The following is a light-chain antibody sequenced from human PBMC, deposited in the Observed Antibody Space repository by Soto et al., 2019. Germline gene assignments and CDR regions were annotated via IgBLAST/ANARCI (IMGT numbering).Light chain of an antibody. CDR2: EVS. Sequence: QSVLTQSASVSGSPGQSITISCTGTSSDVGGYNYVSWYQQHPGKAPKLMIYEVSNRPSGVSSRFSGSKSGNTASLTISGLQAEDEADYYCSSYTSSSTHWVFGGGTKLTVL. CDR1: SSDVGGYNY. J-gene: IGLJ3*02. V-gene: IGLV2-14*01. CDR3: SSYTSSSTHWV.